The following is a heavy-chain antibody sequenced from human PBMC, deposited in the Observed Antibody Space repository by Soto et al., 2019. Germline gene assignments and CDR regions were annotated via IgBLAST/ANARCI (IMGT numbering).Heavy chain of an antibody. Sequence: EVQLVESGEGLVQPGGSLRLSCAASGFTFSSYAMHWVRQAPGKGLEYVSAISSNGGSTYYADSVKGRFTISRDNSKNKLYLEMGSLRAEDRAVYYCARAVCSSSQRCYFDYWGQGTLVTVSS. CDR3: ARAVCSSSQRCYFDY. CDR2: ISSNGGST. D-gene: IGHD6-13*01. V-gene: IGHV3-64*02. CDR1: GFTFSSYA. J-gene: IGHJ4*02.